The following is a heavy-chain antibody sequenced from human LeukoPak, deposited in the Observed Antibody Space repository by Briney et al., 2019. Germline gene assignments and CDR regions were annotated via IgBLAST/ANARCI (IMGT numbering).Heavy chain of an antibody. J-gene: IGHJ4*02. D-gene: IGHD1-26*01. CDR1: GGSISSTTYY. V-gene: IGHV4-39*07. CDR3: ARGARTSGSYLIDY. Sequence: PSETLSLTCSVSGGSISSTTYYWGWIRQPPGKGLEWIGSISYSGSTYYNPSLKSRVTISLDMSNNQFSLKLSSVTAADTAVYYCARGARTSGSYLIDYWGQGTLVTVSS. CDR2: ISYSGST.